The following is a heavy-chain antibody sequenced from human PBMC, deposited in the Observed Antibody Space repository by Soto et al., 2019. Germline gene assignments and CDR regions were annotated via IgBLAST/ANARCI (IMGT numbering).Heavy chain of an antibody. J-gene: IGHJ1*01. CDR3: AKDPRSITGTTSSEDFQQ. CDR1: GGTFSGYA. V-gene: IGHV1-69*01. D-gene: IGHD1-20*01. CDR2: IIPVLGIT. Sequence: QAQLMQSGAEVKKPGSSVKVSCKASGGTFSGYAISWVRQAPGQGLEWMGGIIPVLGITNYAQKFQGRITIAADESTGTAHMDLRSLSSDDTAVYYCAKDPRSITGTTSSEDFQQWGQGTLVTVSS.